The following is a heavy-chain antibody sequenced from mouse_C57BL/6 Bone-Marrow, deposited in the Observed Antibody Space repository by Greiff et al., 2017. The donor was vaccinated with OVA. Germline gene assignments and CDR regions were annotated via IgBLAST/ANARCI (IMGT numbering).Heavy chain of an antibody. CDR3: ASPHYYGSSYQYFDV. D-gene: IGHD1-1*01. CDR1: GYTFTDYY. CDR2: INPYNGGT. J-gene: IGHJ1*03. Sequence: VQLQQSGPVLVKPGASVKMSCKASGYTFTDYYMNWVKQSHGKSLEWIGVINPYNGGTSYNQQFKGKATLTVDKSSSAAYMELNSLTSEDSAVYYCASPHYYGSSYQYFDVWGTGTTVTVSS. V-gene: IGHV1-19*01.